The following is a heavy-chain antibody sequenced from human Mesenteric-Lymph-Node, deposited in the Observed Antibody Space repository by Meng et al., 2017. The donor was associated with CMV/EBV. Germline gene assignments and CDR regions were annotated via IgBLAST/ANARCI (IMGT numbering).Heavy chain of an antibody. CDR2: MYYRGTT. J-gene: IGHJ5*02. V-gene: IGHV4-61*01. CDR3: ARDGFVCSSTSCWFDP. Sequence: SETLSLTCTVSGDSVSTDNYYWSWIRQPPGKGLEWIGFMYYRGTTNYNPSLKSRVTISLDTSKNQFSLKLSSVTAADTAVYYCARDGFVCSSTSCWFDPWGQGTLVTVSS. D-gene: IGHD2-2*01. CDR1: GDSVSTDNYY.